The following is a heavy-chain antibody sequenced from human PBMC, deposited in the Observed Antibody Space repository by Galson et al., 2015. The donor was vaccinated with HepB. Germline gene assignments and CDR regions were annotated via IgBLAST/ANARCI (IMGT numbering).Heavy chain of an antibody. CDR2: IYWDDDK. J-gene: IGHJ6*02. CDR1: GFSLSTSGVG. V-gene: IGHV2-5*02. CDR3: AHSQGDSPLYYYYYYGMDV. Sequence: PALVKPTQTLTLTCTFSGFSLSTSGVGVGWIRQPPGKALEWLALIYWDDDKRYSPSLKSRLTITKDTSKNQVVLTMTNMDPVDTATYYCAHSQGDSPLYYYYYYGMDVWGQGTTVTVSS. D-gene: IGHD2-21*02.